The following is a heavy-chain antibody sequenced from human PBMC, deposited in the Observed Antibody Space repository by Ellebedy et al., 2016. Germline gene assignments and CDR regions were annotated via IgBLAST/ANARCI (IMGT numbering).Heavy chain of an antibody. J-gene: IGHJ4*02. Sequence: GGSLRLSXAASGFTFSSYGMHWVRQAPGKGLEWVAVIWYDGSNKYYADSVKGRFTISRDNSKNTLYLQMNSLRAEDTAVYYCARGLKEWELPPGYWGQGTLVTVSS. CDR2: IWYDGSNK. CDR1: GFTFSSYG. D-gene: IGHD1-26*01. V-gene: IGHV3-33*01. CDR3: ARGLKEWELPPGY.